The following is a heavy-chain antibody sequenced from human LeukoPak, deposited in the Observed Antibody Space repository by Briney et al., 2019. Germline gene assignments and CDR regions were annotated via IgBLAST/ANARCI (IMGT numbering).Heavy chain of an antibody. D-gene: IGHD4-11*01. CDR2: IYYSGST. Sequence: SETLSLTCTVSGGSISSSSYYWSWIRQPPGKGLEWIGYIYYSGSTNYNPSLKSRVTISVDTSKNQFSLKLSSVTAADTAVYYCARSYDYSNYGYFDYWGQGTLVTVSS. CDR1: GGSISSSSYY. V-gene: IGHV4-61*01. CDR3: ARSYDYSNYGYFDY. J-gene: IGHJ4*02.